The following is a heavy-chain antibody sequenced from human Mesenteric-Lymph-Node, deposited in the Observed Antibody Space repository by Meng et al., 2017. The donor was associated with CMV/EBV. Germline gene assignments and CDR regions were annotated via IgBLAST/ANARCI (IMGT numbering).Heavy chain of an antibody. J-gene: IGHJ4*02. CDR1: GGSISNNNYY. CDR3: AREWDSSGYYPYYFDY. V-gene: IGHV4-39*07. Sequence: SETLSLTCTVSGGSISNNNYYWGWIRQPPGKGLEWIGSIYYSGSTYYNPSLKSRVTISVDTSKNQFSLKLSSVTAADTAVYYCAREWDSSGYYPYYFDYWGQGTLVTVSS. D-gene: IGHD3-22*01. CDR2: IYYSGST.